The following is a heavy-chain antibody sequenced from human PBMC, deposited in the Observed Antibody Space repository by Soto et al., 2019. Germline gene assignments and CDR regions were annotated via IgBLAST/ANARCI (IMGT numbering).Heavy chain of an antibody. CDR3: AKSRSGTIFPYIVVDSPPPDY. D-gene: IGHD2-21*01. CDR1: GFTFSSYA. V-gene: IGHV3-23*01. CDR2: ISGSGGST. J-gene: IGHJ4*02. Sequence: GGSLRLSCAASGFTFSSYAMSCVRQAPGKGLEWVSAISGSGGSTYYADSVKGRFTISRDNSKNTLYLQMNSLRAEDTAVYYCAKSRSGTIFPYIVVDSPPPDYWGQGTLVTVSS.